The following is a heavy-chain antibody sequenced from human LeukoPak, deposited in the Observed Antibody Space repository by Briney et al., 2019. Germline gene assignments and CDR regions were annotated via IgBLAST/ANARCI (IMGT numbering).Heavy chain of an antibody. V-gene: IGHV3-23*01. CDR1: GFTFRTYS. CDR3: AKDLQGSS. Sequence: GGSLRLSCAASGFTFRTYSMNWVRQAPGKGLEWVSTISYTGANSYYADSVKGRFTISRDNSNNTLYLQMNSLRADDTAVYYCAKDLQGSSWGQGTLVTISS. J-gene: IGHJ4*02. CDR2: ISYTGANS. D-gene: IGHD6-13*01.